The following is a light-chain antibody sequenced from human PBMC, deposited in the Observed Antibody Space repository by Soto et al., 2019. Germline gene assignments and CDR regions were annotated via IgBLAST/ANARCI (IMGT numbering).Light chain of an antibody. CDR2: GAS. J-gene: IGKJ4*01. CDR1: QSVSSN. CDR3: QQYNNWPLT. Sequence: EIVMTQSPATLSVSPGERATLSCRASQSVSSNLAWYQQKPGQAPRLLIYGASTRATGIPARFSGSGSGTEFTLTISSLECEDFGVYCCQQYNNWPLTFGGGTKVEIK. V-gene: IGKV3D-15*01.